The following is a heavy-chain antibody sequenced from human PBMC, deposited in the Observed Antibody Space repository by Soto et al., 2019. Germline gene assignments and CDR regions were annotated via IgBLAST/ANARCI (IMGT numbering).Heavy chain of an antibody. CDR3: AIELSGTNYYYGMDV. Sequence: ASVKVSCEASGGTFSSYTISWVRQAPGQGLEWMGRIIPILGIANYAQKFQGRVTITADKSTSTAYMELSSLRSEDTAVYYCAIELSGTNYYYGMDVWGQRTTVTGSS. CDR1: GGTFSSYT. CDR2: IIPILGIA. V-gene: IGHV1-69*04. D-gene: IGHD3-10*01. J-gene: IGHJ6*02.